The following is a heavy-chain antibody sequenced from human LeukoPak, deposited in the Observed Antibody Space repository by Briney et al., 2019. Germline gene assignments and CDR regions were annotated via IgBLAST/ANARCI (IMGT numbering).Heavy chain of an antibody. CDR3: ARGIVGATLPDAFDI. CDR2: VWYDGSNK. V-gene: IGHV3-33*01. D-gene: IGHD1-26*01. Sequence: PGRSLRLSCAASGFTFSSYVMHWVRQAPGKGLEWVAVVWYDGSNKYYADSVKGRFTISRDNSKNTLYLQMNSLRAEDTAVYYCARGIVGATLPDAFDIWGQGTMVTVSS. J-gene: IGHJ3*02. CDR1: GFTFSSYV.